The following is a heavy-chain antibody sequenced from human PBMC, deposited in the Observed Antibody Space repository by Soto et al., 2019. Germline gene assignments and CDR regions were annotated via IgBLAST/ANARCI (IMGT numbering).Heavy chain of an antibody. D-gene: IGHD3-10*01. CDR1: GGSFSGYY. V-gene: IGHV4-34*01. Sequence: QVQLQQWGAGLLKPSETLSLTCAVYGGSFSGYYWSWIRQPPGKGLEWIGEINHSGSTNYNPSLKRRGTISVDTSKNQFSLKLSSVTAADTAVYYCASRPNYGSGASYYYYYGMDVWGQGTTVTVSS. CDR3: ASRPNYGSGASYYYYYGMDV. J-gene: IGHJ6*02. CDR2: INHSGST.